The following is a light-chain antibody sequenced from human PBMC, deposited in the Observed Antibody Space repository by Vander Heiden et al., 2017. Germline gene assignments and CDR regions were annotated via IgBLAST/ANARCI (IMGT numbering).Light chain of an antibody. CDR1: QIISTW. J-gene: IGKJ1*01. CDR3: QQYNRYSRT. V-gene: IGKV1-5*01. CDR2: AAS. Sequence: DIQITQSPSTLSSSVGDRVTITCRASQIISTWLAWYQQKPGKAPKLLIYAASTLESGFPSRFSGSGSGTEFTLTINSLQADDFATYHCQQYNRYSRTFGQGTKVEIK.